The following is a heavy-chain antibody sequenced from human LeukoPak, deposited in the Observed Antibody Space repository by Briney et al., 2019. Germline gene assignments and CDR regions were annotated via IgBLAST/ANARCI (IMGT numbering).Heavy chain of an antibody. CDR3: AKGGDYVWGYFDY. J-gene: IGHJ4*02. V-gene: IGHV3-23*01. CDR2: IRVSGGST. D-gene: IGHD3-16*01. Sequence: GGSLRLSCAPSGFTFSSYAMSRVRQAPGKGLEWVSAIRVSGGSTYYADSVKGRFTISRDNSKSTLYLQMNSLRAEDTAVYYCAKGGDYVWGYFDYWGQGALVTVSS. CDR1: GFTFSSYA.